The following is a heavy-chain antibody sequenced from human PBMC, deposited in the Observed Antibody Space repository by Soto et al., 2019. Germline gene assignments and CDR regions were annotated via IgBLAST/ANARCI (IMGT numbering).Heavy chain of an antibody. J-gene: IGHJ6*02. CDR1: GFTFSSYG. CDR3: AKDAYYYGSGSYSHYYGMDV. V-gene: IGHV3-23*01. D-gene: IGHD3-10*01. Sequence: GGSLRLSCAASGFTFSSYGMSWVRQGPRKGLEWVSTISSSGGRTSYADSVKGRFTISRDNSKNTLYLQMNSLRAEDTAEYYCAKDAYYYGSGSYSHYYGMDVWGQGTTVTVSS. CDR2: ISSSGGRT.